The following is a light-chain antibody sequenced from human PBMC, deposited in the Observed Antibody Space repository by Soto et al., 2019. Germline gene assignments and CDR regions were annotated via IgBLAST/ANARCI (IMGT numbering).Light chain of an antibody. CDR1: RSNIGSNT. Sequence: QSVLTQPPSASGTPGQRVTISCFGSRSNIGSNTVNWYQQLPGTAPKLLIYSNNQRPSGVPDRFSGSKSGTSASLAISGLQSEDEADYYCASWDVSLNGLYVFGTGTKLTVL. J-gene: IGLJ1*01. CDR2: SNN. CDR3: ASWDVSLNGLYV. V-gene: IGLV1-44*01.